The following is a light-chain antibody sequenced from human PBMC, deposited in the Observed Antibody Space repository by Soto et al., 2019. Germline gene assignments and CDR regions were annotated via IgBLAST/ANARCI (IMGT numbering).Light chain of an antibody. CDR2: GVS. Sequence: DIQMTQSPSSLSASVGDKVTITCRASQSISSSLNWYQQKSGKAPNLLIYGVSRLQGGVPSRFGGSGSGTDFTLSISSLQPEDFATYYCQQSYTAPSITFGQGTRLEIK. V-gene: IGKV1-39*01. CDR1: QSISSS. CDR3: QQSYTAPSIT. J-gene: IGKJ5*01.